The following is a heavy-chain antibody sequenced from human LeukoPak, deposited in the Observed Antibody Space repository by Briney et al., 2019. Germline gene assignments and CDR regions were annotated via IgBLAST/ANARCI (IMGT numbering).Heavy chain of an antibody. J-gene: IGHJ5*02. CDR3: ARSLTIVATSNWFDP. CDR1: GGSISSGGYY. D-gene: IGHD5-12*01. CDR2: IYHSGST. V-gene: IGHV4-30-2*01. Sequence: SETLSLTCTVSGGSISSGGYYWSWIRQPPGKGLEWIGYIYHSGSTYYNPSLKSRVTISVDTSKNQFSLKLSSVTAADTAVYYCARSLTIVATSNWFDPWGQGTLVTVSS.